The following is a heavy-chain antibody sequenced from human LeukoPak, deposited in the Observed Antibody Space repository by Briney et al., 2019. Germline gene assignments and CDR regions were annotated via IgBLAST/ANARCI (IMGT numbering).Heavy chain of an antibody. CDR2: IYTSGST. V-gene: IGHV4-61*02. J-gene: IGHJ4*02. CDR3: ARAGGWDFFDY. Sequence: SETLSLTCTVSGGSIGSGSYYWSWIRQPAGKGLEWIGRIYTSGSTNYNPSLKSRVTISVDTSKNQFSLKLSSVTAADTAMYYCARAGGWDFFDYWGQGTLVTVSS. CDR1: GGSIGSGSYY. D-gene: IGHD6-19*01.